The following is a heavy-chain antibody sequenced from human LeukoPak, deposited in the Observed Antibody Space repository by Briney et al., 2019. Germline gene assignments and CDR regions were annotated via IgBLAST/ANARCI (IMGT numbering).Heavy chain of an antibody. V-gene: IGHV3-33*08. D-gene: IGHD4-17*01. CDR3: ASSSVTTRDWYFDL. J-gene: IGHJ2*01. CDR1: GFTFSSYG. Sequence: GGSLRLSCAASGFTFSSYGMHWVRQAPGKGLEWVAVIWYDGSNKYYADSVKGRFTISRDNSKNTLYLQMNSLRAEDTAVYYCASSSVTTRDWYFDLWGRGTLVTVSS. CDR2: IWYDGSNK.